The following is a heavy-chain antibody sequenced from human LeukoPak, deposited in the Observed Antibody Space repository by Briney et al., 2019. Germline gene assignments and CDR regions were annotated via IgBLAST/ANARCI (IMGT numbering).Heavy chain of an antibody. D-gene: IGHD6-13*01. Sequence: GGSLRVSCAASGFTFSCYSMDWVRQAPGKGVEWVSSISSSSSYIYYADSVKGRFTISRDNAKNSLYLQMKSLRAEHTAVYYCAKGGPGIAAAGSFLDYWGQGTLVTVSS. CDR2: ISSSSSYI. CDR1: GFTFSCYS. J-gene: IGHJ4*02. CDR3: AKGGPGIAAAGSFLDY. V-gene: IGHV3-21*04.